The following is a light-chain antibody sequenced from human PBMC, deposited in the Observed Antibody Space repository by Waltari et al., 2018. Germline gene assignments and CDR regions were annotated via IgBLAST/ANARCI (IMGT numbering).Light chain of an antibody. CDR1: SSDVGGHNH. CDR2: DVS. V-gene: IGLV2-14*03. J-gene: IGLJ2*01. CDR3: SSYTSSHTVI. Sequence: QSALTQPASVSGSPGQSITISCTGTSSDVGGHNHVSWFQQHPGKAPKLLIYDVSNRPSAVSNRFSVSKSDNTASLTISGLQPDDEADYYCSSYTSSHTVIFGGGTKVTVL.